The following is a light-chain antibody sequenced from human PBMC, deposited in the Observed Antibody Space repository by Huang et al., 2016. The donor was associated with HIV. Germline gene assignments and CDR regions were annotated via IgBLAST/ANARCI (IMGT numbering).Light chain of an antibody. V-gene: IGKV3-11*01. Sequence: DIVLTQSPVTLSRSPGQRATLTCRASQSVDTYLAWDQQKPGQAPRLLIYDASNRATGIPARFSGSGSGTDFTLTISSLEPDDFVFYFCQQRSSWPPTFGGGTTIEIK. J-gene: IGKJ4*01. CDR3: QQRSSWPPT. CDR2: DAS. CDR1: QSVDTY.